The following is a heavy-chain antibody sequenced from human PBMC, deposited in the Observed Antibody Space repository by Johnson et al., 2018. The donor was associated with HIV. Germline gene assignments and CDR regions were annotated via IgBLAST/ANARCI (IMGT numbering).Heavy chain of an antibody. Sequence: QVQLVESGGGLVQPGRSLRLSCAPSGFTFGGYPMHWVRQAPGKGLEQFPIILCLGNSTFYPDSVKGRFPISRDTSKNSLYLQMDQLRPEDTAMYYVARAKDAAYPDDAFDIWGQGTMVTVSS. V-gene: IGHV3-64*04. D-gene: IGHD2-15*01. CDR3: ARAKDAAYPDDAFDI. CDR2: ILCLGNST. J-gene: IGHJ3*02. CDR1: GFTFGGYP.